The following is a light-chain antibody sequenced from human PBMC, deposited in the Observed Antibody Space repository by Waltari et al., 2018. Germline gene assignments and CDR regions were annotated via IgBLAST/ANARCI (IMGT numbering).Light chain of an antibody. CDR2: EVK. J-gene: IGLJ1*01. CDR3: CSDAHRSFV. V-gene: IGLV2-11*01. Sequence: SLYQHHPSKAPKLLIYEVKRRPSGVPDRFSGSKSGNTASRTISGLQAEDDADYYCCSDAHRSFVFGSGTKVTVL.